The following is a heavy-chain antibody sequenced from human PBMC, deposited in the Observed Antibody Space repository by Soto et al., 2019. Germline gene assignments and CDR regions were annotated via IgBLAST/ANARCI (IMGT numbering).Heavy chain of an antibody. CDR3: AREDIAGRRSYYYGMDV. J-gene: IGHJ6*04. V-gene: IGHV1-69*13. CDR2: IIPIFGTA. D-gene: IGHD2-15*01. Sequence: ASVKVSCKASGGTFSSYAISWVRQAPGQGLEWMGGIIPIFGTANYAQKFQGRVTITADESTSTAYMELSSLRSEATAVYYCAREDIAGRRSYYYGMDVWGEGTTVTVSS. CDR1: GGTFSSYA.